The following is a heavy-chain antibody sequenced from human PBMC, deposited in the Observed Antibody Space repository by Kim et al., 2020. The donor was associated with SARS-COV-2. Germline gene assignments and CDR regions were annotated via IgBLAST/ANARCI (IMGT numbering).Heavy chain of an antibody. D-gene: IGHD2-2*01. J-gene: IGHJ4*02. CDR1: GFTFSSHA. CDR3: AKVHITSWRTFDY. Sequence: GGSLRLSCAASGFTFSSHAMNWVRQAPGKGLEWVSTLGTSSDNIYYADSVKGRFTIYRDNSKNTLYLQMNSLRAEDTAVYFCAKVHITSWRTFDYWGQGTPVTVSS. V-gene: IGHV3-23*01. CDR2: LGTSSDNI.